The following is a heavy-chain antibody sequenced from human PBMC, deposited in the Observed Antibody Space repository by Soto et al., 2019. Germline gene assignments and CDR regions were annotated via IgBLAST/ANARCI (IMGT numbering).Heavy chain of an antibody. D-gene: IGHD3-9*01. V-gene: IGHV1-69*13. CDR3: ARGNGLGKS. CDR2: IIPIFGTA. CDR1: GGSFNIYG. Sequence: SVKVSCKASGGSFNIYGISWVRQAPGQGLEWMGGIIPIFGTANYAQMFQGRVTITADESTSTVYMELSSLRAEDTAIYYCARGNGLGKSWGQGTLVTVSS. J-gene: IGHJ4*02.